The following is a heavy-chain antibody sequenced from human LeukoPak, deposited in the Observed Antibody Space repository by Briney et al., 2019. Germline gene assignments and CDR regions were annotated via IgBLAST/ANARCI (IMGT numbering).Heavy chain of an antibody. J-gene: IGHJ6*03. D-gene: IGHD3-16*01. V-gene: IGHV3-23*01. CDR2: ISGSGGST. CDR1: GFTFSSYA. Sequence: GGSLRLSCAASGFTFSSYAMSWVRQAPGKGLEWVSAISGSGGSTYYADSVKGRFTISRDNSKNTLYLQMNSLRAEDTAVYYCAKAGYYDYVWGSSSYYMDVWGKGTTVTVPS. CDR3: AKAGYYDYVWGSSSYYMDV.